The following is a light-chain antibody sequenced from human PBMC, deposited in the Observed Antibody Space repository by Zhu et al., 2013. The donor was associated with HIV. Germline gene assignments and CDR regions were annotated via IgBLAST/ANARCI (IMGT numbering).Light chain of an antibody. CDR3: SSYTSSSTLV. Sequence: QSALTQPASVSGSPGQSITISCTGTSSDVGGYKYVSWYQQHPGKAPKLMIYEVSNRPSGVSNRFSVSKSGNTASLTISGLQAEDEADYYCSSYTSSSTLVFGTGTTVTVL. CDR2: EVS. J-gene: IGLJ1*01. CDR1: SSDVGGYKY. V-gene: IGLV2-14*01.